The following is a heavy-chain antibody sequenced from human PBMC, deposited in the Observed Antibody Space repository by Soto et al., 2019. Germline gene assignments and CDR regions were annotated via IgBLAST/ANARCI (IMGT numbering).Heavy chain of an antibody. CDR2: IIPIFGTA. CDR3: ARSGKKMVDAWWDY. D-gene: IGHD2-8*01. Sequence: SVKVSCKASGCTFSSYAISWVRQAPGQGLEWMGGIIPIFGTANYAQKFQGRVTITADESTSTAYMELSSLRSEDTAVYYCARSGKKMVDAWWDYWCQGAVVTGSS. CDR1: GCTFSSYA. V-gene: IGHV1-69*13. J-gene: IGHJ4*02.